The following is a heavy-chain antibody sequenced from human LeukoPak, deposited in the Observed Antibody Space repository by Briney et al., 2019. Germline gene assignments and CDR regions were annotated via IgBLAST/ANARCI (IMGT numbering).Heavy chain of an antibody. CDR1: GFSLSSNS. J-gene: IGHJ4*02. CDR2: MSTSATYI. Sequence: GGSLRLSCAASGFSLSSNSMNWFRQAPGRGLEWVSSMSTSATYIHYGDSVKGRFTMSRDNAKNSLYLQMNSLRAEDTAVYYCARAPGQGPEWGQGTLVTVSS. D-gene: IGHD3-10*01. CDR3: ARAPGQGPE. V-gene: IGHV3-21*01.